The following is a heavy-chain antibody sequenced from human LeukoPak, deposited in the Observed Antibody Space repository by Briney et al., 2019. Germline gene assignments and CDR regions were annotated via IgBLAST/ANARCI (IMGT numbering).Heavy chain of an antibody. CDR3: VRDRGWLSNPGYFDY. Sequence: GGSLRLSCAASGFTFSSYWMSWVRQAPGKGLEWVANIKQDGSEKYYVDSVKGRFTISRDNAKNSLYLQMNSLRAEDTAVYYCVRDRGWLSNPGYFDYWGRGTLVTV. V-gene: IGHV3-7*01. J-gene: IGHJ4*02. D-gene: IGHD3-22*01. CDR2: IKQDGSEK. CDR1: GFTFSSYW.